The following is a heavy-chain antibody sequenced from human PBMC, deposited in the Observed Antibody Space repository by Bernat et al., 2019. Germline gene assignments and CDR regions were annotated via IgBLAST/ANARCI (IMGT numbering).Heavy chain of an antibody. J-gene: IGHJ3*02. D-gene: IGHD3-10*01. Sequence: EVQLVQSGAEVKKPGESLKISCKGSGYSFTNYWIAWVRQMPGEGLEWMGIIYPDDSDTRYSPAFQGQVTISADKSINTAYLQWSGLKASDSAMYDCARLVFSSGNDAFDIWGQGTMVTVSS. CDR2: IYPDDSDT. CDR3: ARLVFSSGNDAFDI. V-gene: IGHV5-51*01. CDR1: GYSFTNYW.